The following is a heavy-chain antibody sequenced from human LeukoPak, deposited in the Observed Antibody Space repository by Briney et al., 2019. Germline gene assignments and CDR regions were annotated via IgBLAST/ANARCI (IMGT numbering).Heavy chain of an antibody. Sequence: GASVKVSCKASGYTFTSYGISWVRQAPGQGLEWMGWFNAYNGNTNYAQKLQGRVTMTTDTSTSTAYMELRSLRSDDTAVYYCARETYYDSSGYPPTNYYYGMDVWGQGTTVTVSS. CDR3: ARETYYDSSGYPPTNYYYGMDV. CDR1: GYTFTSYG. CDR2: FNAYNGNT. D-gene: IGHD3-22*01. J-gene: IGHJ6*02. V-gene: IGHV1-18*01.